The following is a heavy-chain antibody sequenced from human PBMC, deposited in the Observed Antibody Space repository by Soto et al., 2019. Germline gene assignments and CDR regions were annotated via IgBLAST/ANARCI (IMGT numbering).Heavy chain of an antibody. CDR1: GYTFTSYD. Sequence: QVQLVQSGAEVKKPGASVRVSCKASGYTFTSYDINWVRQATGQGVEWMGWMNPNSGNPGYAQKFQGRVTMTRNTSISTAYMELGSLRSEDTAGYYCAREGTIRGDDYWGQGTLVTVSS. CDR3: AREGTIRGDDY. J-gene: IGHJ4*02. V-gene: IGHV1-8*01. CDR2: MNPNSGNP. D-gene: IGHD2-2*02.